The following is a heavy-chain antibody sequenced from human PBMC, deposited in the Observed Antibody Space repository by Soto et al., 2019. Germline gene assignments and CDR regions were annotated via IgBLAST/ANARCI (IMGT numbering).Heavy chain of an antibody. V-gene: IGHV3-15*01. J-gene: IGHJ6*03. CDR3: TSRFLTDYYYYMDV. CDR1: GFTFSNAW. CDR2: IKSKTDGGTT. D-gene: IGHD3-3*01. Sequence: PGGSLRLSCAASGFTFSNAWMSWVRQAPGKGLEWVGRIKSKTDGGTTDYAAPVKGRFTISRDDSKNTLYLQMNSLKTEDTAVYYCTSRFLTDYYYYMDVWGKGTTVTV.